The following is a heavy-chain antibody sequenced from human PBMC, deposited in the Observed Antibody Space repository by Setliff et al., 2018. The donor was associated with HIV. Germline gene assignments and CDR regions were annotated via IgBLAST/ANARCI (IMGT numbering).Heavy chain of an antibody. D-gene: IGHD1-1*01. CDR3: AHRRGGDRGTNHWFDP. CDR2: IYWNDDE. J-gene: IGHJ5*02. V-gene: IGHV2-5*01. Sequence: PPGKALEWLALIYWNDDERYSPSLESRLTIAKDTSKNQVVLTMTNMDPVDTATYYCAHRRGGDRGTNHWFDPWGQGALVTVSS.